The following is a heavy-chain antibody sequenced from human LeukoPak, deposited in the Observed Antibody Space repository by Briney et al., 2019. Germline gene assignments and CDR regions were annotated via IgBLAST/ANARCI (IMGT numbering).Heavy chain of an antibody. J-gene: IGHJ4*02. CDR2: INSDGSWT. V-gene: IGHV3-74*01. Sequence: TGGSLRLSCAASGFTFTTAWMNWVRQAPGKGLVWVSHINSDGSWTSYADSVKGRFTISKDNAKNTVYLQMNNLRAEDTAVYYCVSFYETYWGRGTLVTVSS. CDR1: GFTFTTAW. CDR3: VSFYETY. D-gene: IGHD2/OR15-2a*01.